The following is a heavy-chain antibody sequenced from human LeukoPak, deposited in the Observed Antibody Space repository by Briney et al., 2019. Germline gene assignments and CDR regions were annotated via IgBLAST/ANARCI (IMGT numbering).Heavy chain of an antibody. CDR2: ISYDGSNK. D-gene: IGHD6-13*01. CDR1: GFTFSSYA. V-gene: IGHV3-30-3*01. J-gene: IGHJ4*02. CDR3: AREGIAAADNFDY. Sequence: GGSLRLSGAASGFTFSSYAMHWVRQAPGKGLEWVAVISYDGSNKYYADSVKGRFTISRDNSKNTLYLQMNSLRAEDTAVYYCAREGIAAADNFDYWGQGTLVTVSS.